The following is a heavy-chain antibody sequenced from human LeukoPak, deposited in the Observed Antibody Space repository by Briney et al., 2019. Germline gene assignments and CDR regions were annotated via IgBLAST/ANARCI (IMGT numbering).Heavy chain of an antibody. V-gene: IGHV3-48*04. D-gene: IGHD7-27*01. CDR3: AKDLNWENY. J-gene: IGHJ4*02. CDR1: GFTFSSCS. Sequence: PGGSLRLSCAASGFTFSSCSMNWVRQAPGKGLEWVSYIGSSSSTIYYADSVKGRFTISRDNAKSSLYLQMNSLRVEDTAVYYCAKDLNWENYWGQGTLVTVSS. CDR2: IGSSSSTI.